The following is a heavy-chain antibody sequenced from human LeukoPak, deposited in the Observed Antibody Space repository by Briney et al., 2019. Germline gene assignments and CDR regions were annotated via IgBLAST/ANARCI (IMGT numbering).Heavy chain of an antibody. D-gene: IGHD3-22*01. Sequence: SETLSLTCTVSGGSISSGGYYWSWIRQPPGKGLEWIGEINHSGSTNYNPSLKSRVTISVDTSKKQFSLKLSSVTATDTAVYYCVTYYFDSSGPKKNYWGQGTLVTVSS. V-gene: IGHV4-39*07. CDR3: VTYYFDSSGPKKNY. J-gene: IGHJ4*02. CDR1: GGSISSGGYY. CDR2: INHSGST.